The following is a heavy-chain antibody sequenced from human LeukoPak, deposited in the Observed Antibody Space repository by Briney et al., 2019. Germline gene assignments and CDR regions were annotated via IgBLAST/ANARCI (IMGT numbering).Heavy chain of an antibody. CDR2: IIPIFGTA. Sequence: GASVKVSCKASGGTFSSYAISWVRQAPGQGLEWMGGIIPIFGTANYAQKFQGRVTITADESTSTAYMELSSLRSEDTAVYYCARDRKGKHCTNGVCYKLGYYYGMDVWGQGTTVTVSS. D-gene: IGHD2-8*01. J-gene: IGHJ6*02. CDR1: GGTFSSYA. V-gene: IGHV1-69*13. CDR3: ARDRKGKHCTNGVCYKLGYYYGMDV.